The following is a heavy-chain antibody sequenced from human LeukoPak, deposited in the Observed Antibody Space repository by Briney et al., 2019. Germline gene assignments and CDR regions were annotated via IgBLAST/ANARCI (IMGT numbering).Heavy chain of an antibody. J-gene: IGHJ4*02. D-gene: IGHD3-22*01. CDR1: GYTFTGYY. CDR3: ARSDYYDSSGTDC. Sequence: ASVKVSCKTSGYTFTGYYMHWGRQAPGQGLEWMGWINPNSGGTNYAQKFQGRVTMTRDTSISTAYMEMSRLRSDDTAVYYCARSDYYDSSGTDCWGQGTLVTVSS. CDR2: INPNSGGT. V-gene: IGHV1-2*02.